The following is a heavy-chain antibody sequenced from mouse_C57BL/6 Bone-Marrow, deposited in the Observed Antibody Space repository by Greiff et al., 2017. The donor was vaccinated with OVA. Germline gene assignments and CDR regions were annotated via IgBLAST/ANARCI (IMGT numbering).Heavy chain of an antibody. CDR2: INPSSGYT. V-gene: IGHV1-4*01. J-gene: IGHJ4*01. Sequence: VKLQQSGAELARPGASVKMSCKASGYTFTSYTMHWVKQRPGQGLEWIGYINPSSGYTKYNQKFKDKATLTADKSSSTAYMQLSSLTSEDSAVYYCARPGTSYAMDYWGQGTSVTVSS. CDR1: GYTFTSYT. CDR3: ARPGTSYAMDY. D-gene: IGHD4-1*01.